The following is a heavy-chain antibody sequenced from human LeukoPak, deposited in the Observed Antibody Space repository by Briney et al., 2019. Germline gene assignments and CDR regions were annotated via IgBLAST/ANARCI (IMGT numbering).Heavy chain of an antibody. D-gene: IGHD5-18*01. CDR1: GGSISSSSYY. Sequence: SETLSLTCTVSGGSISSSSYYWGWIRQPPGKGLEWIGSIYYSGSTYYNPSLKSRVTISVDTSKNQFSLKLSSVTAADTAVFYCARVRKGGYSYAQQFFDYWGQGTLVTVSS. J-gene: IGHJ4*02. V-gene: IGHV4-39*07. CDR3: ARVRKGGYSYAQQFFDY. CDR2: IYYSGST.